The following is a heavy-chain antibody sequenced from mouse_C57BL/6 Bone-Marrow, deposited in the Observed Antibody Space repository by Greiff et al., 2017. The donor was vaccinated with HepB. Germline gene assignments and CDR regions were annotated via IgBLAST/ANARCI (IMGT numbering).Heavy chain of an antibody. V-gene: IGHV5-4*01. J-gene: IGHJ4*01. CDR3: ARDTYWVYYYAMDY. CDR1: GFTFSSYA. D-gene: IGHD5-1*01. CDR2: ISDGGSYT. Sequence: EVHLVESGGGLVKPGGSLKLSCAASGFTFSSYAMSWVRQTPEKRLEWVATISDGGSYTYYPDNVKGRFTISRDNAKNNLYLQMSHLKSEDTAMYYCARDTYWVYYYAMDYWGQGTSVTVSS.